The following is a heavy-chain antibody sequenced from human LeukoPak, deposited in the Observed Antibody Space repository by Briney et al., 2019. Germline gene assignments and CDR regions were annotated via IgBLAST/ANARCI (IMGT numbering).Heavy chain of an antibody. CDR3: ARGNRNYYDSSGYSSYYYYYMDV. V-gene: IGHV3-20*04. D-gene: IGHD3-22*01. CDR2: INWNGGST. J-gene: IGHJ6*03. CDR1: GFTFDDYG. Sequence: PGGPLRLSCAASGFTFDDYGMSWVRHAPGKGVEWVSGINWNGGSTGYADSVKGRFTISRDNAKNSLYLQMNSLRAEDTALYYCARGNRNYYDSSGYSSYYYYYMDVWGKGTTVIVSS.